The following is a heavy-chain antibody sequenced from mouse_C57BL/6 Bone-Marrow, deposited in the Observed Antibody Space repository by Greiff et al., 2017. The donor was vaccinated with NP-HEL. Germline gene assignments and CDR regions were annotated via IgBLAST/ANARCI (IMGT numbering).Heavy chain of an antibody. CDR1: GFTFSDFY. J-gene: IGHJ3*01. Sequence: DVKLVESGGGLVQSGRSLRLSCATSGFTFSDFYMEWVRQAPGKGLEWIAASRNKANDYTTEYSASVKGRFIVSRDTSQSILYLQMNALRAEDTAIYYCARGGDYDGAFAYWGQGTLVTVSA. CDR3: ARGGDYDGAFAY. D-gene: IGHD2-4*01. V-gene: IGHV7-1*01. CDR2: SRNKANDYTT.